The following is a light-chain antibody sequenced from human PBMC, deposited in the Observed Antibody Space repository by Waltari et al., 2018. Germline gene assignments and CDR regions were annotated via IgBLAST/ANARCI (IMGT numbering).Light chain of an antibody. CDR1: SSDVGGYDY. CDR3: SSYTRSSTWV. CDR2: DVR. V-gene: IGLV2-14*03. Sequence: HSALTQPASVSGSPGQSITISCTGTSSDVGGYDYVSWYQQYPGKAPQLMIFDVRNRPLGVSTRFSGSKSGITASLSISGVQAEDEAYYYCSSYTRSSTWVFGGGTKLTVL. J-gene: IGLJ3*02.